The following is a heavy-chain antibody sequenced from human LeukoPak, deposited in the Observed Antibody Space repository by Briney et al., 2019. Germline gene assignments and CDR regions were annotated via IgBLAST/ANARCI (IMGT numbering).Heavy chain of an antibody. CDR3: ASAAPKRGYTFGFDF. Sequence: GGSLRLSCTASGFNFSSYTMNWVRQAPGKGLEWVSSISGSGNYIYYAESLKGRFTLSSDNAKKSLYLQMNTLRADDTAMFFCASAAPKRGYTFGFDFWGQGTLVTVSS. J-gene: IGHJ5*01. CDR1: GFNFSSYT. CDR2: ISGSGNYI. V-gene: IGHV3-21*04. D-gene: IGHD5-18*01.